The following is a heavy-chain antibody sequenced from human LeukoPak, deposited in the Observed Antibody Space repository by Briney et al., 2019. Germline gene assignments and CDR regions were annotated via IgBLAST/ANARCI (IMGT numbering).Heavy chain of an antibody. Sequence: ASVKVSCKASRYTFTSYGISWVRQAPGQGLEWMGWISPYNGNTNYAQKLQARVTMPTDTSTSTAYMELRSLRSDDTAVYYCARAMITFGGVYNWFDPWGQGTLVTVSS. D-gene: IGHD3-16*01. V-gene: IGHV1-18*01. CDR1: RYTFTSYG. CDR3: ARAMITFGGVYNWFDP. J-gene: IGHJ5*02. CDR2: ISPYNGNT.